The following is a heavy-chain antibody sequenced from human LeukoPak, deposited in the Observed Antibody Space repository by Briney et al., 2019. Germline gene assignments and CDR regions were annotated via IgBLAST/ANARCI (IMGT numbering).Heavy chain of an antibody. CDR2: IYYSGNT. V-gene: IGHV4-59*01. J-gene: IGHJ4*02. CDR1: GGSFSGYY. D-gene: IGHD3-10*02. CDR3: ARSTGSTMFIDY. Sequence: SSETLSLTCAVYGGSFSGYYWSWIRQPPGKGLEWLGYIYYSGNTDYNPSLKSRVAISVDTSKNQFSLKLSSVTAADTAVYYCARSTGSTMFIDYWGQGTLVTVSS.